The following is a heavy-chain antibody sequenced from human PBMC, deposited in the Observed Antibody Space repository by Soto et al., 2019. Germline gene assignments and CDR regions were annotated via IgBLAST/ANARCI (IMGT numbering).Heavy chain of an antibody. D-gene: IGHD6-19*01. V-gene: IGHV3-53*04. CDR3: ARGPAVYPRAVAGTYPFDY. Sequence: EVQLVESGGGLVQPGGSLRLSCAASGFTVSSNYMSWVRQAPGKGLEWVSVIYSGGSTYYADSVKGRFTISRHNSKNTLXXQMNSLRAEDTAVYYCARGPAVYPRAVAGTYPFDYWGQGTLVTVSS. CDR2: IYSGGST. J-gene: IGHJ4*02. CDR1: GFTVSSNY.